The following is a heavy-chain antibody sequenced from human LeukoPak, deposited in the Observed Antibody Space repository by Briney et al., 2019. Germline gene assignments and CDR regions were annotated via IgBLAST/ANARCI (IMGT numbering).Heavy chain of an antibody. CDR2: ISSSSSTI. Sequence: PGGSLRLSCAASGFTFSSYSMNWVRQAPGKGLEWVSYISSSSSTIYYADSVKGRFTISRDNAKNSLYLQMNSLRAEDTAVYYCARGVRGSTSWNSYYNYFYLDVWGKGTTVTVSS. CDR1: GFTFSSYS. D-gene: IGHD1-7*01. V-gene: IGHV3-48*01. CDR3: ARGVRGSTSWNSYYNYFYLDV. J-gene: IGHJ6*03.